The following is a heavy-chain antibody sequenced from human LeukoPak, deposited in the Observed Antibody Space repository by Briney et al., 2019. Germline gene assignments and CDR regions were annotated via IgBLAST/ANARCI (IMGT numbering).Heavy chain of an antibody. Sequence: PGESLKISCQGSGYSFTSYWIGWVRQMPGKGLEWMGIIYPGDSDTRYSPSFQGQVTISADKSISTAYLQWSSLKASDTAMYYCARRPVRGYSYGQEYYFDYWGQGTLVTVSS. CDR1: GYSFTSYW. CDR2: IYPGDSDT. V-gene: IGHV5-51*01. D-gene: IGHD5-18*01. J-gene: IGHJ4*02. CDR3: ARRPVRGYSYGQEYYFDY.